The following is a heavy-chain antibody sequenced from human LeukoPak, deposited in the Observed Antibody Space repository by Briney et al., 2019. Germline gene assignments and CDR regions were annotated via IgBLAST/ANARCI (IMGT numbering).Heavy chain of an antibody. V-gene: IGHV4-34*01. Sequence: PSETLSLTCAVYGGSFSGYYWSWIRQPPGKGLEWIGEINHSGSTNYNPSLKGRVTISVDTSKNQFSLKLSSVTAADTAVYYCARGSVTGYDYWGQGTLVTVSS. D-gene: IGHD5/OR15-5a*01. CDR3: ARGSVTGYDY. J-gene: IGHJ4*02. CDR2: INHSGST. CDR1: GGSFSGYY.